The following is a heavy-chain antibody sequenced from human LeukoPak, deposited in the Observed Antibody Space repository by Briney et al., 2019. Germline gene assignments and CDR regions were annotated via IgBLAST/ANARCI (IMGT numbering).Heavy chain of an antibody. V-gene: IGHV4-4*07. J-gene: IGHJ6*03. D-gene: IGHD6-6*01. CDR2: IYTSGST. CDR1: GGSISSYY. Sequence: PSETLSLTCTVSGGSISSYYWSWIRQPAGKGLEWIGRIYTSGSTNYNPSLKSRVTMSVDTSKNQFSLKLSSVTAADTAVYYCASSEYSSPPGYYYYMDVWGKGTTVTVSS. CDR3: ASSEYSSPPGYYYYMDV.